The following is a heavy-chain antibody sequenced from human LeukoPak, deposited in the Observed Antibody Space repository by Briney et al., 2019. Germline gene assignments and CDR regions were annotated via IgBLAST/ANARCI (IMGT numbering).Heavy chain of an antibody. V-gene: IGHV3-21*01. CDR2: ISSSSSYI. CDR1: GFIFSSYT. J-gene: IGHJ4*02. D-gene: IGHD5-24*01. CDR3: ARSADMGLQLTWLKY. Sequence: GGSLRLSCAASGFIFSSYTMNWVSQAPGKGLEWVSSISSSSSYIYYADSVKGRFTISRDDAKNSLYLQMNSLRVEDTAVYYCARSADMGLQLTWLKYWGQGILVTVSS.